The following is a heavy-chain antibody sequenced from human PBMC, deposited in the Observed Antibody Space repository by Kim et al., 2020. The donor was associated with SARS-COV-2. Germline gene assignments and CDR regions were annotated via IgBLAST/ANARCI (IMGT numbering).Heavy chain of an antibody. CDR2: IYYSGST. J-gene: IGHJ5*02. CDR1: GGSISSSSYY. V-gene: IGHV4-39*01. Sequence: SETLSLTCTVSGGSISSSSYYWGWIRQPPGKGLEWIGSIYYSGSTYYNPSLKSRVTISVDTSKNQFSLKLSSVTAADTAVYYCARHRRYYDILTGYTRGWEWFDPWGQGTLVTVSS. CDR3: ARHRRYYDILTGYTRGWEWFDP. D-gene: IGHD3-9*01.